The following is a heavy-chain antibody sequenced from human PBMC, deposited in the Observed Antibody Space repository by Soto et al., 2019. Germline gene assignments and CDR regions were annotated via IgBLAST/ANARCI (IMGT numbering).Heavy chain of an antibody. V-gene: IGHV5-51*01. Sequence: PGEHLKISCKGSGYSFTSYWNRWVRHMPAKGLELMGIIYPGDSDTRYSPSFQGQVTISADKTINTTYVQWPRLGASDTAIYFCARYIPGDYAMDIWGQGTTVIVSS. D-gene: IGHD2-21*01. J-gene: IGHJ6*02. CDR3: ARYIPGDYAMDI. CDR1: GYSFTSYW. CDR2: IYPGDSDT.